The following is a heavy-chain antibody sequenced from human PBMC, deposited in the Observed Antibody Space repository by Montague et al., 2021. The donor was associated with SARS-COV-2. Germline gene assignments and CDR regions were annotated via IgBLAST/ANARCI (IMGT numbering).Heavy chain of an antibody. J-gene: IGHJ6*02. V-gene: IGHV5-10-1*01. CDR2: IDPSDSYT. CDR3: ARRGRATTQLPREGMDV. D-gene: IGHD5-24*01. CDR1: GYSFTSYW. Sequence: QSGAEVKKPGESLRISCKGSGYSFTSYWISWVRQMPGKGLEWMGRIDPSDSYTNYSPSFQGHVTISADKSISTAYLQWSSLKASDTAMYYCARRGRATTQLPREGMDVWGQGTTVTVSS.